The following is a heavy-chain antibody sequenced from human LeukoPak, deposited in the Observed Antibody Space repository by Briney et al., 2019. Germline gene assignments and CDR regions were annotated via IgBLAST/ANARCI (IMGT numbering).Heavy chain of an antibody. J-gene: IGHJ4*02. CDR2: INHSGST. V-gene: IGHV4-34*01. D-gene: IGHD4-17*01. CDR1: GGSFSGYY. CDR3: ARVVSYGDYPSLDY. Sequence: SETLSLTCAVYGGSFSGYYWSWIRQPPGKGLEWIGEINHSGSTNYNPSLKSRVTISVDTSKNQFSLKLSSVTAADTAVYYCARVVSYGDYPSLDYWGQGTLVTVSS.